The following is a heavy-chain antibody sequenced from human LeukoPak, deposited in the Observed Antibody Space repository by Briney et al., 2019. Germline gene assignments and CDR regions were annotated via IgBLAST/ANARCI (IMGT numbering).Heavy chain of an antibody. J-gene: IGHJ5*02. D-gene: IGHD4-11*01. V-gene: IGHV3-48*01. Sequence: GGSLRLSCAASGFTFTTYSINWVRQAPGKGPEWISYISGNTKTIYYADSVKGRFTISRDNAKNSLYLQMNSLRAEDTAVYYCARLGVTTTYNWFDPWGQGTLVTVSS. CDR1: GFTFTTYS. CDR2: ISGNTKTI. CDR3: ARLGVTTTYNWFDP.